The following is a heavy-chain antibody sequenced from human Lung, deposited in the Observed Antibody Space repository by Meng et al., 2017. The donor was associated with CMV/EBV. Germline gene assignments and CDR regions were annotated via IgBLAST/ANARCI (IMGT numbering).Heavy chain of an antibody. CDR3: AKEFHSGWSYYFDY. D-gene: IGHD6-19*01. V-gene: IGHV3-23*01. J-gene: IGHJ4*02. CDR2: ISGSGGTT. Sequence: GESLKISCAASGFTFRTYAMSWVRQVPGKGLEWVSSISGSGGTTHYVDSVKGRFTISKDTSRDTLYLQMNSLRAEDTAVYYCAKEFHSGWSYYFDYWGQGALVTVSS. CDR1: GFTFRTYA.